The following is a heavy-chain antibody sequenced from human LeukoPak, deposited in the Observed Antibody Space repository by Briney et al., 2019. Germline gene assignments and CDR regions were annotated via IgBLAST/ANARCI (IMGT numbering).Heavy chain of an antibody. D-gene: IGHD3-22*01. J-gene: IGHJ1*01. CDR2: IKSDGST. Sequence: GGSLRLSCAASGFTFSTYWMHWVRQAPGKGLVWVSRIKSDGSTNYADSVKGRITISRDNAKNTVSLQMNSLRPEDTGVYYCARAPSEIGGYYPEYFRHWGQGTLVTVSS. CDR3: ARAPSEIGGYYPEYFRH. CDR1: GFTFSTYW. V-gene: IGHV3-74*01.